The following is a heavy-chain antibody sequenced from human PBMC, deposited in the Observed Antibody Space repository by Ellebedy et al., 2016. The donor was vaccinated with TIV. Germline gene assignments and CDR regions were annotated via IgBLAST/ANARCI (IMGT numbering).Heavy chain of an antibody. J-gene: IGHJ6*04. D-gene: IGHD3-9*01. CDR1: GDSMDSGRYS. V-gene: IGHV4-39*07. CDR3: ASQYYDFLTADSGVDV. Sequence: SKTLSLTCTVSGDSMDSGRYSWGWIRQPPGKGLEWIGNIYFIGNTFYNPSLKSRVSMSLDTSKNQFSLKLSSVTAADTAVYYCASQYYDFLTADSGVDVWGKGTTVTVSS. CDR2: IYFIGNT.